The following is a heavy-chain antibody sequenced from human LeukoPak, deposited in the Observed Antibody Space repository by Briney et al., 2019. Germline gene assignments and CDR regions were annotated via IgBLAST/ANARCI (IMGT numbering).Heavy chain of an antibody. CDR2: IYYRGSN. D-gene: IGHD3-22*01. CDR1: GGSISSCGYY. V-gene: IGHV4-31*03. CDR3: ARGQDVLVITSFDY. J-gene: IGHJ4*02. Sequence: SSQTLSLTCTVSGGSISSCGYYWRWIRQHPVNGLEWIGYIYYRGSNYYNSSLKSRVTISVGTSKNQFSLKLSSVTAADTAVYYCARGQDVLVITSFDYWGQGTLVTVSS.